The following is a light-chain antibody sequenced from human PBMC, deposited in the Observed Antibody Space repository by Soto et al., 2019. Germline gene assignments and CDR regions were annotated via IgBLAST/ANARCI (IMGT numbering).Light chain of an antibody. J-gene: IGKJ1*01. V-gene: IGKV3-11*01. CDR3: QQRRYWPVT. Sequence: EIVLTQSPAILSVSPWERAALSCRASQSFSSYFAWYQQKPGQAPRLLIYDASNRATGVPARFSGSGSGTDFTLTISSLEPEDFAVYYCQQRRYWPVTFGQGTKV. CDR2: DAS. CDR1: QSFSSY.